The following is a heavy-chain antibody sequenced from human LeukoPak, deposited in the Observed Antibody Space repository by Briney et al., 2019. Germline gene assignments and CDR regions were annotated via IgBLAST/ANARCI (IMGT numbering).Heavy chain of an antibody. CDR1: GGTFSSYA. V-gene: IGHV1-69*05. CDR3: ASTGVSCSGGSCYSGDCYYYYMDV. Sequence: GASVKVSCKASGGTFSSYAISWVRQAPGQGLEWMGRIIPIFGTANYAQKFQGRVTITTDESTSTAYMELSSLRSEDTAVYYCASTGVSCSGGSCYSGDCYYYYMDVWGKGTTVTVSS. D-gene: IGHD2-15*01. J-gene: IGHJ6*03. CDR2: IIPIFGTA.